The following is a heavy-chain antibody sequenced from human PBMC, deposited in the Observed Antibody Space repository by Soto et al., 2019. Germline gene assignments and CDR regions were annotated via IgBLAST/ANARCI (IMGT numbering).Heavy chain of an antibody. CDR2: ISGGGGST. Sequence: GGSLRLSCAASGFSFNIFAMNWVRQAPGQGLEWVSGISGGGGSTYYADSVKGRFTISRDNSNNTLYLQMSSLRAEDTAVYYCAKDPTSYDSSAQFDSWGQGT. CDR1: GFSFNIFA. J-gene: IGHJ4*02. D-gene: IGHD3-22*01. CDR3: AKDPTSYDSSAQFDS. V-gene: IGHV3-23*01.